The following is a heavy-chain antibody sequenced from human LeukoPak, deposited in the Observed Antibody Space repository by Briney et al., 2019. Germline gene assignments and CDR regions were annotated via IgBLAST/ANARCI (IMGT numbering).Heavy chain of an antibody. CDR3: ARGASSSGGYYFDY. J-gene: IGHJ4*02. D-gene: IGHD6-6*01. Sequence: GASVKVSCKASGYTFTSYDINWVRQATGQGLEWMGWMNPNSGNTGYAQKFQGRVTMTRNTSISTAYMELSSLRSEDTAVCYCARGASSSGGYYFDYWGQGTLVTVSS. CDR2: MNPNSGNT. V-gene: IGHV1-8*01. CDR1: GYTFTSYD.